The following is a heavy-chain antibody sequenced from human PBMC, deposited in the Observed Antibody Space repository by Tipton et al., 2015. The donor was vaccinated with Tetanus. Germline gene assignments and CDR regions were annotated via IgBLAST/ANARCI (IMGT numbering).Heavy chain of an antibody. V-gene: IGHV4-61*08. CDR3: ARVANRSRRRGFDI. CDR1: GDSITRDGYS. Sequence: TLSLTCTVSGDSITRDGYSWHWIRQPPGKGLEWIAYIFHSGSTNYSPSLKSRVAISMDTSKSQISLKLLSVTAADTGVYYCARVANRSRRRGFDIWGQGTMVAVSS. D-gene: IGHD2/OR15-2a*01. J-gene: IGHJ3*02. CDR2: IFHSGST.